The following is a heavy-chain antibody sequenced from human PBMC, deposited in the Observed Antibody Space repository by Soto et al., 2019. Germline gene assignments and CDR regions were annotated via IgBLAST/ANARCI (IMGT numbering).Heavy chain of an antibody. J-gene: IGHJ4*02. CDR3: ARVPLLRYFDWLLPFDY. D-gene: IGHD3-9*01. Sequence: SETLSLTCAVYGGSFSGYYWSWIRQPPGEGLEWIGEINHSGSTNYNPSLKSRVTISVDTSKNQFSLKLSSVTAADTAVYYCARVPLLRYFDWLLPFDYWGQGTLVTVSS. V-gene: IGHV4-34*01. CDR1: GGSFSGYY. CDR2: INHSGST.